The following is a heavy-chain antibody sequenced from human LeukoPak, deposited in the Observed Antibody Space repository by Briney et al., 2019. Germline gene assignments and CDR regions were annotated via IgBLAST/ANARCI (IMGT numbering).Heavy chain of an antibody. Sequence: PSETLSLTCAVYGGSFSGYYWSWIRQPPGKGLEWIGEINHSGSTNYNPSLKSRVTISVDTSKNQFSLKLSSVTAADTAVYYCAKTEKIYGSFDYWGQGTLDTVSS. J-gene: IGHJ4*02. CDR3: AKTEKIYGSFDY. CDR2: INHSGST. V-gene: IGHV4-34*01. CDR1: GGSFSGYY. D-gene: IGHD3-10*01.